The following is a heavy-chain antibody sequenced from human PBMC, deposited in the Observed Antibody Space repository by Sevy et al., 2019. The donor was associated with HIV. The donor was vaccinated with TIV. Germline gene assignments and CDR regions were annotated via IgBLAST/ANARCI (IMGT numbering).Heavy chain of an antibody. CDR2: IYHSGST. D-gene: IGHD3-3*01. V-gene: IGHV4-4*02. CDR3: ARVVRFLEWTWFDP. Sequence: SETLSLTCAVSGGSISSSNWWSWVRQPPGKGLEWMGEIYHSGSTNYNPSLKSRVTISVDKSKNQFSLKLSSVTAADTAVYYCARVVRFLEWTWFDPWGQGTLVTVSS. CDR1: GGSISSSNW. J-gene: IGHJ5*02.